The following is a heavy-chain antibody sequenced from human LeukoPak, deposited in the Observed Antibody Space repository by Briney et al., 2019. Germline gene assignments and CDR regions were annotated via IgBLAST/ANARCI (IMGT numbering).Heavy chain of an antibody. CDR3: AKDLSYNWNTAPFDY. Sequence: GGSLRLSCAASGFTVSSNYMSWVRQAPGKGLEWVSAISGSGGSTYYADSVKGRFTISRDNSKNTLYLQLNSLRAEDTAVYYCAKDLSYNWNTAPFDYWGQGTLVTVSS. D-gene: IGHD1/OR15-1a*01. CDR2: ISGSGGST. V-gene: IGHV3-23*01. CDR1: GFTVSSNY. J-gene: IGHJ4*02.